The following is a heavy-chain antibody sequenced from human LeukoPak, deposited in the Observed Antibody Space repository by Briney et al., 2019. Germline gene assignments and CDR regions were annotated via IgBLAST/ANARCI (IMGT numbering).Heavy chain of an antibody. Sequence: GSSVKVSCKASGGTFSSYAISWVRQAPGQGLEWMGRIIPIFGIANYAQKFQGRATITADKSTSTAYMELSSLRSKDTAVYYCARGAYDLDQTTFDYCGPGTLVTASS. CDR1: GGTFSSYA. J-gene: IGHJ4*02. V-gene: IGHV1-69*04. CDR2: IIPIFGIA. CDR3: ARGAYDLDQTTFDY. D-gene: IGHD3-3*01.